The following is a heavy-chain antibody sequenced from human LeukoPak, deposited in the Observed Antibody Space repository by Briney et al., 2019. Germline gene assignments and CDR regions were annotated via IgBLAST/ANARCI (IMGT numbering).Heavy chain of an antibody. V-gene: IGHV4-4*07. CDR3: ASSSSGWFWNY. D-gene: IGHD6-19*01. J-gene: IGHJ4*02. CDR2: IYTSGGT. CDR1: GGSISSYY. Sequence: PSETLSLTCTVSGGSISSYYWSWIRQPAGKGLEWIGRIYTSGGTNYNPSLKSRVTMSVDTSKNQFSLKLSSVTAADTAVYYCASSSSGWFWNYWSQGTLVTVSS.